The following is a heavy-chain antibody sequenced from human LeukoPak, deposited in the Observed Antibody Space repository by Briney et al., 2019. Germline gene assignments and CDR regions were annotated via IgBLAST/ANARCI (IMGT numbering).Heavy chain of an antibody. Sequence: ASVKVSCKVSGYTLTELSMHWGRQAPGKGLERMGGFDPEDGETIYAQKFQGRVTMTEDTSTDTAYMELSSLRSEDTAVYYCARGYYDSSGYYSWEHWGQGTLVTVSS. CDR1: GYTLTELS. V-gene: IGHV1-24*01. CDR3: ARGYYDSSGYYSWEH. D-gene: IGHD3-22*01. J-gene: IGHJ1*01. CDR2: FDPEDGET.